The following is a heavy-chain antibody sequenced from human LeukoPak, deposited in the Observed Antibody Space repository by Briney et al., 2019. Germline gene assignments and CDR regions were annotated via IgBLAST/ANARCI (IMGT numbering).Heavy chain of an antibody. Sequence: PRGSLRLSCAASGFTFSSYAMHWVRQAPGKGLEWVAVISYDGSNKYYADSVKGRFTISRDNSKNTLYLQMNSLRAEDTAVYYCARAGYSNYFDYWGQGTLVTVSS. D-gene: IGHD4-11*01. V-gene: IGHV3-30-3*01. CDR2: ISYDGSNK. CDR1: GFTFSSYA. J-gene: IGHJ4*02. CDR3: ARAGYSNYFDY.